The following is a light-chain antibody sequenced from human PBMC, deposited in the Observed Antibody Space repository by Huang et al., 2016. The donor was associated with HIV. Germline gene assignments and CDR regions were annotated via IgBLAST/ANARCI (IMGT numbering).Light chain of an antibody. J-gene: IGKJ1*01. CDR2: KIS. Sequence: DIQLTQSPSTLSASVGDRLTTTCRASQNISSWLAWYQQKPGKAPKLLIYKISSLESGVPSMFSGSGSGTKFTLTINSLQPDDIGTYYCQYGETFGQGSKVEVK. CDR1: QNISSW. CDR3: QYGET. V-gene: IGKV1-5*03.